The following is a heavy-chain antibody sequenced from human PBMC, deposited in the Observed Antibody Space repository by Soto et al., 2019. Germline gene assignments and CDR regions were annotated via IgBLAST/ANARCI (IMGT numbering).Heavy chain of an antibody. CDR1: GGSMSSYY. CDR2: IYYSGST. V-gene: IGHV4-59*01. Sequence: QVQLQESGPGLVKPSETLSLTCTVSGGSMSSYYWSWIRQPPGKGLEWIGYIYYSGSTNYNPSLKSRVTLSVDTPKNPVSLKLSSVTAADTAVYYCARRGYGPGFPYYYGMDVWGQGTTVTVSS. D-gene: IGHD3-10*01. J-gene: IGHJ6*02. CDR3: ARRGYGPGFPYYYGMDV.